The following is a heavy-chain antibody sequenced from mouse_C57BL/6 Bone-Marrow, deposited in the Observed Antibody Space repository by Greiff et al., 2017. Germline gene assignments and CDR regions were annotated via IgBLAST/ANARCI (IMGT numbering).Heavy chain of an antibody. CDR3: ARDYGSSYYAMDY. J-gene: IGHJ4*01. CDR2: ISYDGSN. D-gene: IGHD1-1*01. Sequence: ESGPGLVKPSQSLSLTCSVTGYSITSGYYWNWIRQFPGNKLEWMGYISYDGSNNYNPSLQNRISITRDTSKNQFFLKLNSVTTEDTATYYCARDYGSSYYAMDYWGQGTSVTVSS. V-gene: IGHV3-6*01. CDR1: GYSITSGYY.